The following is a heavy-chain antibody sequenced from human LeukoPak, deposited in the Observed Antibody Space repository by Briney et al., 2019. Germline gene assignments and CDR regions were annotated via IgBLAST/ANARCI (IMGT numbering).Heavy chain of an antibody. CDR3: ARDPTTVVTLPYYFDF. V-gene: IGHV4-34*01. CDR1: GGSFIGYH. Sequence: PSQTLSLTCSVHGGSFIGYHWNGIRQSPEKGVEWIGEINDRRHTKYNPSLESRVTISVDASKKQFSLKLNAVTAADTAVYYCARDPTTVVTLPYYFDFWGQGTLVTVSS. J-gene: IGHJ4*02. D-gene: IGHD4-23*01. CDR2: INDRRHT.